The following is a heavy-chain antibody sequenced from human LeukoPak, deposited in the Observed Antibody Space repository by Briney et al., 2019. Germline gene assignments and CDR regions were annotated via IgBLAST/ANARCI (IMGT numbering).Heavy chain of an antibody. Sequence: KPSETLSLTCTVSGGSISGSSYYWGWIRQPPGKGLEWIGNIYYSGSSYYNPSLKSRVTISVDTSKNQFSLTLSSVTAADTAVYYCARGPLLVVFNYWGQGTLVTVSS. CDR2: IYYSGSS. CDR1: GGSISGSSYY. V-gene: IGHV4-39*01. CDR3: ARGPLLVVFNY. D-gene: IGHD2-15*01. J-gene: IGHJ4*02.